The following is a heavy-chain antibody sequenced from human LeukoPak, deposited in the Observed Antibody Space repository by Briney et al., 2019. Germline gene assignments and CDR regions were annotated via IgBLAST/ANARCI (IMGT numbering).Heavy chain of an antibody. V-gene: IGHV3-33*01. Sequence: GGSLRLSCAASGFTFNSYGMHWVRQAPGKGLEWVAVMWYDGSNKYYADSVKGRFTISRDDSKNTLYLQMNSLRAEDTAMYYCARGLPPVMKYYFYYWGQGTLVTVSS. D-gene: IGHD4-11*01. J-gene: IGHJ4*02. CDR1: GFTFNSYG. CDR2: MWYDGSNK. CDR3: ARGLPPVMKYYFYY.